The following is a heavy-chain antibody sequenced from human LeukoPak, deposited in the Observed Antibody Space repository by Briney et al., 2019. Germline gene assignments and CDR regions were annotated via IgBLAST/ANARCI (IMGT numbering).Heavy chain of an antibody. CDR2: INPSGGST. V-gene: IGHV1-46*01. CDR1: GYTFTSYY. Sequence: ASVKVSCKASGYTFTSYYMHWVRQAPRQGLEWMGIINPSGGSTSYAQKFQGRVTMTRDMSTSTVYMELSSLRSEDTAVYYCARDGGIHVWWFDPWGQGTLVTVSS. CDR3: ARDGGIHVWWFDP. D-gene: IGHD3-3*02. J-gene: IGHJ5*02.